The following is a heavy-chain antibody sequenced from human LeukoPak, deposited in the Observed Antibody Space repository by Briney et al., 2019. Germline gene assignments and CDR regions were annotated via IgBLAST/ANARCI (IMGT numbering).Heavy chain of an antibody. CDR1: GYTFTSYG. D-gene: IGHD6-13*01. V-gene: IGHV1-18*01. J-gene: IGHJ6*03. CDR2: ISAYNGNT. Sequence: SVKVSCKASGYTFTSYGISWVRQAPGQGLEWMGWISAYNGNTNYAQKLQGRVTMTIDTSTSTAYMELRSLRSDDTAVYYCARDSPGIAGLFWADYYYDYYYMDVWGKGTTVTISS. CDR3: ARDSPGIAGLFWADYYYDYYYMDV.